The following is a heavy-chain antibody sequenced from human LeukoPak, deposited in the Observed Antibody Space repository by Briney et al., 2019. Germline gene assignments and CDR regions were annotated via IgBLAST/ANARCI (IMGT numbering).Heavy chain of an antibody. CDR1: GFTFSSYS. Sequence: PGGSLRLSCAASGFTFSSYSMNWVRQVPGKGLEWVSSISSSSYIYYADSVKGRFTISRDNAKNSLYLQMNSLRAEDTAVYYCARGYYYGSGSYYPLAYWGQGTLVTVSS. D-gene: IGHD3-10*01. CDR3: ARGYYYGSGSYYPLAY. J-gene: IGHJ4*02. V-gene: IGHV3-21*01. CDR2: ISSSSYI.